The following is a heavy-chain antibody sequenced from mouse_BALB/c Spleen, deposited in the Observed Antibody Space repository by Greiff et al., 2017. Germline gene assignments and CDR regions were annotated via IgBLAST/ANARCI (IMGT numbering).Heavy chain of an antibody. Sequence: VQLQQSGAELVRPGTSVKVSCKASGYAFTNYLIEWVKQRPGQGLEWIGVINPGSGGTNYNEKFKGKATLTADKSSSTAYMQLSSLTSDDSAVYFCARYYGNSYYYAMDYWGQGTSDTVSS. CDR1: GYAFTNYL. D-gene: IGHD2-1*01. CDR2: INPGSGGT. J-gene: IGHJ4*01. V-gene: IGHV1-54*01. CDR3: ARYYGNSYYYAMDY.